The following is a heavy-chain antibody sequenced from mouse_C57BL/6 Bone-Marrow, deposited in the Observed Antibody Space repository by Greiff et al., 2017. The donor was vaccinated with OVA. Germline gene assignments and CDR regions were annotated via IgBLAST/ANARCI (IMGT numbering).Heavy chain of an antibody. V-gene: IGHV1-50*01. Sequence: QVQLQQPGAELVKPGASVKLSCKASGYTFTSYWMQWVKQRPGQGLEWIGEIEPSDSYTNYNQKFKGKATLTVDTSSSTAYMQLSSLTSEDSAVYYCARPDYSNYVAYWGQGTLVTVSA. J-gene: IGHJ3*01. CDR3: ARPDYSNYVAY. CDR2: IEPSDSYT. D-gene: IGHD2-5*01. CDR1: GYTFTSYW.